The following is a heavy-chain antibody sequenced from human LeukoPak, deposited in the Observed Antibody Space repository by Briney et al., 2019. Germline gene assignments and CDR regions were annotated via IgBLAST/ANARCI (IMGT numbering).Heavy chain of an antibody. CDR1: GFTFSSYW. Sequence: GGSLRLSCAASGFTFSSYWMHWVRQAPGKGLEWVSVIYSGGNTYYADSVKGRFTISRDNSKNTLYLQMNSLRAEDSAVYYCARREAFGRYCTSTSCPEDWGQGTLVTVSS. CDR2: IYSGGNT. CDR3: ARREAFGRYCTSTSCPED. D-gene: IGHD2-2*01. J-gene: IGHJ4*02. V-gene: IGHV3-66*01.